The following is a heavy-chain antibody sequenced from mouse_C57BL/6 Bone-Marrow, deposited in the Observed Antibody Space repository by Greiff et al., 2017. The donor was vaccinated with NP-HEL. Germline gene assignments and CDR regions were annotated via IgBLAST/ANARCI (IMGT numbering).Heavy chain of an antibody. CDR3: ARNCWDRGYSFDY. Sequence: VQLVESGPGLVQPSQSLSITCTVSGFSLTSYGVHWVRQSPGKGLEWLGVIWSGGSTDSTAAFISRLSISKDNSKGKVFCTMNSLQADDTAIYYCARNCWDRGYSFDYWGQGTTLTVSS. V-gene: IGHV2-2*01. CDR1: GFSLTSYG. J-gene: IGHJ2*01. CDR2: IWSGGST. D-gene: IGHD4-1*01.